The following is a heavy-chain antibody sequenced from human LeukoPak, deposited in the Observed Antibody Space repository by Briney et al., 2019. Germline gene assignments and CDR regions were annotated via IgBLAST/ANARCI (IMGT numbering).Heavy chain of an antibody. CDR1: GGSISSSSYY. V-gene: IGHV4-39*02. J-gene: IGHJ4*02. D-gene: IGHD6-13*01. CDR2: IYYSGST. Sequence: PSETLSLTCTVSGGSISSSSYYWGWIRQPPGKGLEWIGSIYYSGSTYYNPSLKSRVTISVDTSKNQFSLKLSSVTAADTAVYYCATDGYSSSYDWGQGTLVTVSS. CDR3: ATDGYSSSYD.